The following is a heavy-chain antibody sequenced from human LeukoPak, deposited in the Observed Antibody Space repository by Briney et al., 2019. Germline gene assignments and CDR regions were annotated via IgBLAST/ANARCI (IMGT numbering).Heavy chain of an antibody. J-gene: IGHJ4*02. CDR3: ARGHPDYGDYALNY. V-gene: IGHV1-8*01. CDR1: GYTFTRYD. Sequence: ASVKVSCKASGYTFTRYDINWVRQATGQRLEWMGWMNPNSGNTGYAQKLQGRVTMTRNTSISTAYMELSSLRSEDTAVYYCARGHPDYGDYALNYWGQGTLVTVSS. CDR2: MNPNSGNT. D-gene: IGHD4-17*01.